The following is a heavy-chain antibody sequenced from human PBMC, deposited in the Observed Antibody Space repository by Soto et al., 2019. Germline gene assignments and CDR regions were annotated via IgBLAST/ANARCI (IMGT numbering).Heavy chain of an antibody. V-gene: IGHV1-2*04. Sequence: ASVKVSCKASGYTFTGYYMHWVRQAPGQGLEWMGWINPNSGGTNYAQKFQGWVTMTRDTSISTAYMELSRLRSDETAVYYCARERIDYYYYMDVWGKGTTVNVSS. J-gene: IGHJ6*03. D-gene: IGHD2-15*01. CDR3: ARERIDYYYYMDV. CDR1: GYTFTGYY. CDR2: INPNSGGT.